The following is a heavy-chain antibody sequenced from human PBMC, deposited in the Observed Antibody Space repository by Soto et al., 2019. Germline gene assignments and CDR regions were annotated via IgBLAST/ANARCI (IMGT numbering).Heavy chain of an antibody. CDR1: GLTISNAW. J-gene: IGHJ6*02. CDR3: TTGSVERV. CDR2: IKTNTVGGTT. V-gene: IGHV3-15*07. D-gene: IGHD2-15*01. Sequence: EVQLVESGGGFIYPGGSLRLSCAASGLTISNAWMNWVRQAPGKGLEWVGRIKTNTVGGTTDYAAAVKGRFTVSRDDSKNTLYLQMNSLKTEDTAVYYCTTGSVERVWGQGTTVTVSS.